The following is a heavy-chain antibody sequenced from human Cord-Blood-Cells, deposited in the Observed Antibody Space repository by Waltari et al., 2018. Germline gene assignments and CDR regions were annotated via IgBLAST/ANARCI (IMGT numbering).Heavy chain of an antibody. CDR2: ISYDGSNK. D-gene: IGHD2-21*02. CDR3: ARGWGHIVVVTAPYFDY. J-gene: IGHJ4*02. CDR1: GFTFSSYA. V-gene: IGHV3-30*04. Sequence: QVQLVESGGGVVQPGRSLRLSCAASGFTFSSYAMHWVRQAPGKGLEWVAVISYDGSNKYYADSVKGRFTISRDNSKNTLYLQMNSRRAEDTAVYYCARGWGHIVVVTAPYFDYWGQGTLVTVSS.